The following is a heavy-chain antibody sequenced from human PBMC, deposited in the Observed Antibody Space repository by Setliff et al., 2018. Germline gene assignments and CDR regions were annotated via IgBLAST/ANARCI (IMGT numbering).Heavy chain of an antibody. V-gene: IGHV1-18*01. D-gene: IGHD2-2*01. Sequence: ASVKVSCKASGYTFTNYGISWVRQAPGQGLEWMGWISAYTGNTYSAQKFQGRLTMTTDTSTTTAYMELRSLRSDDTAVYYSSRLVRYCTRTSCQRASGDDYWGQGTLVTVSS. J-gene: IGHJ4*02. CDR2: ISAYTGNT. CDR1: GYTFTNYG. CDR3: SRLVRYCTRTSCQRASGDDY.